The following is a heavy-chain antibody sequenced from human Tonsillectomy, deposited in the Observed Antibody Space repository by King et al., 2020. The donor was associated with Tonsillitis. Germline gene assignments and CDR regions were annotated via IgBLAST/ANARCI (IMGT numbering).Heavy chain of an antibody. D-gene: IGHD4-17*01. CDR2: IRYDGSNK. V-gene: IGHV3-30*02. Sequence: VQLVESGGGVVQPGGSLRLSCAASGYTFTNYGMHWVRQAPGKGLEWVAFIRYDGSNKYYADSVKGRFTISRDNSKNTLYLQMNSLRAEDTAVYYCAIAGLRSTVNPFDYWGQGTLVTVSS. J-gene: IGHJ4*02. CDR3: AIAGLRSTVNPFDY. CDR1: GYTFTNYG.